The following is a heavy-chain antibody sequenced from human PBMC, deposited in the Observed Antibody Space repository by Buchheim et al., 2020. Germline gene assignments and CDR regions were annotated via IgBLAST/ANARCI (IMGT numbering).Heavy chain of an antibody. J-gene: IGHJ4*02. D-gene: IGHD6-19*01. CDR1: GFTFSSYG. CDR3: TRGWYLYDYFDY. CDR2: ISYDGSNK. V-gene: IGHV3-30*03. Sequence: QVQLVESGGGVVQPGRSLRLSCAASGFTFSSYGMHWVRQAPGKGLEWVAVISYDGSNKYYADSVKGRFTISRDNSKNTLYLQMNSLGAEDTAVYYCTRGWYLYDYFDYWGQGTL.